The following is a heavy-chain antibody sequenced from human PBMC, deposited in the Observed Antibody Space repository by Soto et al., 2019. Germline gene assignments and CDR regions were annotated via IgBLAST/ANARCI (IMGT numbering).Heavy chain of an antibody. CDR3: ARVEGYYDILTGYTHFQF. D-gene: IGHD3-9*01. J-gene: IGHJ4*02. V-gene: IGHV3-21*01. Sequence: EVQLVESGGGLVKPGGSLRLSCAASGFTFSRYSMNWVRQAPGKGLEWVSSISSSSSHIYNADSVKGRFTISRDYAKNSLFLQMNSLRAEDTAVYYCARVEGYYDILTGYTHFQFWGQGTLVTVSS. CDR2: ISSSSSHI. CDR1: GFTFSRYS.